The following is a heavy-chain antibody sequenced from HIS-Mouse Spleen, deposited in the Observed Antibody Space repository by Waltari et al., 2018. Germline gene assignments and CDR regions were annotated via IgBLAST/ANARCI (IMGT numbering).Heavy chain of an antibody. CDR3: ARDPPTNY. D-gene: IGHD5-12*01. Sequence: EVQLVESGGGLVQPGGSLRLSCAAAGFTFSSYWMSWVRQAPGKGLEWVANIKPDEREKEYVDSVQGRFTISRDNAKNSLYLQMNSLRAEDTAVYYCARDPPTNYWGQGTLVTVSS. CDR2: IKPDEREK. V-gene: IGHV3-7*01. CDR1: GFTFSSYW. J-gene: IGHJ4*02.